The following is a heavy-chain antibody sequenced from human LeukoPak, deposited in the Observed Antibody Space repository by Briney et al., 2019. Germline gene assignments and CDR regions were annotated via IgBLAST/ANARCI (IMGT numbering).Heavy chain of an antibody. CDR2: IYTSGST. CDR3: ARLDLIGSSSCFDY. Sequence: SENLSLTCTVSGGSISSYYWSWIRQPPGKGLEWIGYIYTSGSTNYNPSLKSRVTISVDTSKNQFSLKLSSVTAADTAVYYCARLDLIGSSSCFDYWGQGTLVTVSS. D-gene: IGHD6-6*01. CDR1: GGSISSYY. V-gene: IGHV4-4*09. J-gene: IGHJ4*02.